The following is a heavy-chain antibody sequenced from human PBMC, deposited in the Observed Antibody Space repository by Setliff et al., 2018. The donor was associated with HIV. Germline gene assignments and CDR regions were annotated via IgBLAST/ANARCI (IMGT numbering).Heavy chain of an antibody. CDR2: IIPIPGIA. J-gene: IGHJ3*02. CDR3: ARDRAFDI. CDR1: GGTFSSYA. Sequence: GASVKVSCKASGGTFSSYAISWVRQAPGQGLEWMGGIIPIPGIANYAQKFQGRVTITADKSTSTAYTELSSLRSEDTAVYYCARDRAFDIWGQGTMVTVSS. V-gene: IGHV1-69*10.